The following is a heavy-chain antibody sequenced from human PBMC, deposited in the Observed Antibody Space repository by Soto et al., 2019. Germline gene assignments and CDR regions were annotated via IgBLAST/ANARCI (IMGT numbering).Heavy chain of an antibody. CDR3: SKLQVQSGPGNYLFGLDV. CDR2: IRRKAYSYAT. CDR1: WFTFSDSD. Sequence: GGSLRLSCAASWFTFSDSDIHWVRQASGKGLEWVGRIRRKAYSYATAYAVSVEDRFTVSRDDSKNTAYLQMNSLKAEDTAVYYCSKLQVQSGPGNYLFGLDVWGQGTTVTVSS. V-gene: IGHV3-73*01. J-gene: IGHJ6*02. D-gene: IGHD5-12*01.